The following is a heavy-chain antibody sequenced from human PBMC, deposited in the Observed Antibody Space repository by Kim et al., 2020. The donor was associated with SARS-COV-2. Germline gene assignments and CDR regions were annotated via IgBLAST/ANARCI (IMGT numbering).Heavy chain of an antibody. D-gene: IGHD3-10*01. CDR3: ARDRGGVITMVRESDYYYYYGMDV. Sequence: GGSLRLSCAASGFTFSSYSMNWVRQAPGKGLEWVSSISSSSSYIYYADSVKGRFTISRDNAKNSLYLQMNSLRAEDTAVYYCARDRGGVITMVRESDYYYYYGMDVWGQGTTVTVSS. CDR1: GFTFSSYS. J-gene: IGHJ6*02. V-gene: IGHV3-21*01. CDR2: ISSSSSYI.